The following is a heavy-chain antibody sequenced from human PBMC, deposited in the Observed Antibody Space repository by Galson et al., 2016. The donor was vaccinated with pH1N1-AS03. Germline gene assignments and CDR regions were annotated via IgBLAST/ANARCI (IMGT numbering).Heavy chain of an antibody. CDR3: AREGRVSESDGYYRPLDL. CDR2: VSSDGSRT. CDR1: AFSFSRHW. D-gene: IGHD3-22*01. V-gene: IGHV3-74*03. Sequence: SLRLSCAASAFSFSRHWMHWVRQAPGKGLVWVSRVSSDGSRTTYTDSVKGHFSISRDNAQNMLYLELNSLRDEDTALYFCAREGRVSESDGYYRPLDLWGQGAMVVVS. J-gene: IGHJ3*01.